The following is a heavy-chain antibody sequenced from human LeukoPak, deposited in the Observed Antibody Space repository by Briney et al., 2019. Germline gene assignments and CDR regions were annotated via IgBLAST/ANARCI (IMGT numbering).Heavy chain of an antibody. J-gene: IGHJ4*02. D-gene: IGHD1-26*01. CDR2: ISSSSSYI. CDR1: GFTFSGSA. V-gene: IGHV3-21*01. CDR3: ARVVVGSMDY. Sequence: GGSLRLSCAASGFTFSGSAMHWVRQAPGKGLEWVSSISSSSSYIYYADSVKGRFTVSRDNAKNSLYLQMNSLRAEDTAVYYCARVVVGSMDYWGQGTLVTVSS.